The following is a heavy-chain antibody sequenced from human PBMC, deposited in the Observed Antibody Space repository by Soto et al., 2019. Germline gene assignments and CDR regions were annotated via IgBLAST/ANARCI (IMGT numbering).Heavy chain of an antibody. V-gene: IGHV1-69*05. D-gene: IGHD3-3*02. CDR2: IIPIFGTT. CDR3: ARTRSIYDAFDI. CDR1: GGTFSSYA. J-gene: IGHJ3*02. Sequence: SVKVSCKASGGTFSSYAISWVRQAPGQGLEWMGGIIPIFGTTNYAQKFQGRVTMTTDKSTSTAYMELSRLRSDDTAVYYCARTRSIYDAFDIWGQGTMVTVSS.